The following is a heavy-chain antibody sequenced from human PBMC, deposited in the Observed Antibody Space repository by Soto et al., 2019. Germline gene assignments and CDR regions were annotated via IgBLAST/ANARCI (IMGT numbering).Heavy chain of an antibody. CDR2: IYSGGTT. J-gene: IGHJ4*02. D-gene: IGHD3-10*01. CDR1: GFTVSSYY. V-gene: IGHV3-66*01. CDR3: ASGASGNYR. Sequence: EVQLVESGGGLVQPGGSLRLSCAASGFTVSSYYMTWVRQAPGKGLEWVSNIYSGGTTSYADSVKGRFTISRDNSKNTLFLQMNSLRDDDTAVYYCASGASGNYRWGQGTLVTVSS.